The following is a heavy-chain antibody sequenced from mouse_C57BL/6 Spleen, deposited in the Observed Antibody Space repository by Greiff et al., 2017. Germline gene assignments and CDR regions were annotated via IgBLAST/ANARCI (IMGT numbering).Heavy chain of an antibody. CDR2: IDPSDSET. CDR3: AREAYYRYFDV. V-gene: IGHV1-52*01. CDR1: GYTFTSYW. J-gene: IGHJ1*03. Sequence: VQLQQPGAELVRPGSSVKLSCKASGYTFTSYWMHWVKQRPIQGLEWIGNIDPSDSETHYNQKFKDKATLTVDKSSSTAYMQLSSLTSEDSAVYYCAREAYYRYFDVWGTGTTVTVSS. D-gene: IGHD2-12*01.